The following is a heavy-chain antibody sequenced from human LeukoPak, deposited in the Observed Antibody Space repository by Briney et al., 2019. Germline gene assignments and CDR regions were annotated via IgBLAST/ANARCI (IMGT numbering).Heavy chain of an antibody. J-gene: IGHJ3*02. D-gene: IGHD2-15*01. CDR2: IYTSGST. CDR3: AREDCGGGSCNDAFDI. CDR1: GGSISDYY. Sequence: SETLSLTYTVSGGSISDYYCSWIRQPAGKGLEWIGRIYTSGSTSYNPSLKSRVTMSVDTSKNQFSLKLSSVTAADTAVYYCAREDCGGGSCNDAFDIWGQGTMITVSS. V-gene: IGHV4-4*07.